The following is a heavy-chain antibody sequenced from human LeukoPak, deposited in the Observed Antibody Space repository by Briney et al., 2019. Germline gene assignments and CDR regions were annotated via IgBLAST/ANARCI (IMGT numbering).Heavy chain of an antibody. CDR3: ARVGVAVAGAGYYGMDV. Sequence: SETLSLTCTVSGGSISGYYWSWIRQPPGKGQEWIAYSHYTGSTNHNPSLKSRLTISVDTSKNQFSLKLSSVTAADTAVYYCARVGVAVAGAGYYGMDVWGQGTTVIVSS. CDR1: GGSISGYY. V-gene: IGHV4-59*01. D-gene: IGHD6-19*01. J-gene: IGHJ6*02. CDR2: SHYTGST.